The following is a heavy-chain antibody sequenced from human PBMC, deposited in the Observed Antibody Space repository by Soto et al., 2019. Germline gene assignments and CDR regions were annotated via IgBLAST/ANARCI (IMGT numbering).Heavy chain of an antibody. V-gene: IGHV3-30*18. Sequence: SGGSLRLSCAASGFTFSSYGMHWVRQAPGKGLEWVAVISYDGSNKYYADSVKGRFTISRDNSKNTLYLQMNSLRAEDTAVYYCAKEKERRYSSSWYGLPFDYWGQGTLVTVSS. J-gene: IGHJ4*02. D-gene: IGHD6-13*01. CDR1: GFTFSSYG. CDR2: ISYDGSNK. CDR3: AKEKERRYSSSWYGLPFDY.